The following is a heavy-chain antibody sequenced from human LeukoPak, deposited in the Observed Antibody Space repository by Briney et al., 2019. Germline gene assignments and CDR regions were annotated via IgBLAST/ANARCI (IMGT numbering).Heavy chain of an antibody. CDR2: ISGSGGST. J-gene: IGHJ4*02. CDR1: GFIFSSYA. Sequence: GGSLRLSCAASGFIFSSYAMSWVRQAPGKGLEWVSAISGSGGSTYYADSVKGRFTISRDNSKNTLYLQMNSLRAEDTAVYYCAKDPGAVAGPGYFDYWGQGTLVTVSS. V-gene: IGHV3-23*01. D-gene: IGHD6-19*01. CDR3: AKDPGAVAGPGYFDY.